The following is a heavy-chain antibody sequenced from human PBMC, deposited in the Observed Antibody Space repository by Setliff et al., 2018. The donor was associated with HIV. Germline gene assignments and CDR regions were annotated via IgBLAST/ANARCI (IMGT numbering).Heavy chain of an antibody. V-gene: IGHV4-39*07. CDR3: ARGLGIAAAGSRRQDNWFDP. CDR2: IYHSGST. Sequence: SETLSLTCSVSGGSISTGTYYWGWIRQPPGKGLEWIGSIYHSGSTYYNPSLKSRVTKSVDTSKNQFSLRLSSVTAADTAMYYCARGLGIAAAGSRRQDNWFDPWGQGTLVTVSS. CDR1: GGSISTGTYY. D-gene: IGHD6-13*01. J-gene: IGHJ5*02.